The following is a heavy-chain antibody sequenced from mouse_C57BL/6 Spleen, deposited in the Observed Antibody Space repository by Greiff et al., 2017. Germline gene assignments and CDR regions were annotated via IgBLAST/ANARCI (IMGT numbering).Heavy chain of an antibody. V-gene: IGHV1-15*01. D-gene: IGHD1-1*01. Sequence: VQLQQSGAELVRPGASVTLSCKASGYTFTDYDMHWVKQTPVHGLEWIGAIDPETGGTAYNQKFKGKAILTADKSSSTAYMELRSLTSEDSAVYYCTRGTVVAPDYWGQGTTLTVSS. CDR2: IDPETGGT. CDR1: GYTFTDYD. J-gene: IGHJ2*01. CDR3: TRGTVVAPDY.